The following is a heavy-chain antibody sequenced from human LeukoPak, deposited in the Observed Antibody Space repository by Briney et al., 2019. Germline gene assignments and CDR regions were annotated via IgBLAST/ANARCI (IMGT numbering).Heavy chain of an antibody. D-gene: IGHD3-10*01. V-gene: IGHV3-66*02. CDR3: ARDRNRVRGYDYYGMDV. Sequence: GGSLRLSCAASGFTVSSNYMSWVRQAPGKGLEWVSVIYSGGSTYYADSVKGRFTISRDNSKNTLYLQMNSLRAEDTAVYYCARDRNRVRGYDYYGMDVWGQGTTVTVSS. J-gene: IGHJ6*02. CDR2: IYSGGST. CDR1: GFTVSSNY.